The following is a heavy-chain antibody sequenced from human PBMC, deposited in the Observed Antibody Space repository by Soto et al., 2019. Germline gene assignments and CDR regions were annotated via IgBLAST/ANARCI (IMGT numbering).Heavy chain of an antibody. CDR1: GGSISSSSYY. Sequence: QLQLQESGPGLVKPSETLSLTCTVSGGSISSSSYYWGWIRQPPGKGLEWIGSIYYSGSTYYNPSLKRRFTLSVVTSTNPFALKLSSVTAADTAVYYCAKYSSASSDYWGQGTLVTVSS. D-gene: IGHD6-19*01. V-gene: IGHV4-39*01. CDR3: AKYSSASSDY. J-gene: IGHJ4*02. CDR2: IYYSGST.